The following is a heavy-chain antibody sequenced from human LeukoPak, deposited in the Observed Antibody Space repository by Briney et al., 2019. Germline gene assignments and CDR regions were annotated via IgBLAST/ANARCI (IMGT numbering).Heavy chain of an antibody. Sequence: GGSLRLSCAASGFTFSSYAMSWVRQAPGKGLEWVSAISGSGGSTYYADSAKGRFTISRDNSKNTLYLQMNSLRAEDTAVYYCAKAAYYDYVWGSYRIYYYYYMDVWGKGTTVTVSS. CDR2: ISGSGGST. D-gene: IGHD3-16*02. J-gene: IGHJ6*03. V-gene: IGHV3-23*01. CDR3: AKAAYYDYVWGSYRIYYYYYMDV. CDR1: GFTFSSYA.